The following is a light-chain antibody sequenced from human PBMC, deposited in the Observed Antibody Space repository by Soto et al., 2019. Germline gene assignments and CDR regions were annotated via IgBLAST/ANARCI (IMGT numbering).Light chain of an antibody. CDR2: AAS. J-gene: IGKJ1*01. CDR3: QQCYMGWT. CDR1: QGISNY. Sequence: IQLTQSPSSLSASVGDRVTITCRASQGISNYVAWYQQKPGKAPKLLIYAASTLQSGVPSRFSGSGSGTDFTLTITSLQPEDFGTYYCQQCYMGWTFGQGTKVDFK. V-gene: IGKV1-9*01.